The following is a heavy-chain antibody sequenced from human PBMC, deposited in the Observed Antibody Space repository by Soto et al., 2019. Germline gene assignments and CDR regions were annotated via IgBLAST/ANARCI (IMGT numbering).Heavy chain of an antibody. CDR3: SRQEF. J-gene: IGHJ4*02. CDR2: IDPSDSYT. V-gene: IGHV5-10-1*01. Sequence: AESLKSSYEVSGYSFTTYWISWVRQMPGKGLEWMGSIDPSDSYTNYSPSLEGPITIPAHRSSSTAYPQWYSLKASDTSTYYFSRQEFWAQGTIVTVSS. CDR1: GYSFTTYW.